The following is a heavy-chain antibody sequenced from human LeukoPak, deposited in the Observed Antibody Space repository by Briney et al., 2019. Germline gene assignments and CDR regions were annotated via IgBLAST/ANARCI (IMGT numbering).Heavy chain of an antibody. J-gene: IGHJ4*02. CDR2: FDPEEAQT. D-gene: IGHD3-22*01. CDR1: GYTLTELS. Sequence: ASVKVSCKLSGYTLTELSIHGVRQAPGRGREWMGVFDPEEAQTTYAQKFHGRLTMNKNTTTDTAYMEPSSERSEDPAVYYCARGPWNTMIETRNWGERALVTVSS. V-gene: IGHV1-24*01. CDR3: ARGPWNTMIETRN.